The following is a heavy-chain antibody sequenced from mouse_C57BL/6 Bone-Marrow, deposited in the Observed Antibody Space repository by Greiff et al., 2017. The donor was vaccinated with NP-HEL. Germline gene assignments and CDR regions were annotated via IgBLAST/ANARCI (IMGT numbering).Heavy chain of an antibody. CDR1: GFTFSDYG. D-gene: IGHD1-1*01. Sequence: DVKLVESGGGLVKPGGSLKLSCAASGFTFSDYGMHWVRQAPEKGLEWVAYISSGSSTIYYADTVKGRFTISRDNAKNTLFLQMTSLRSEDTAMYYCAILLMGYAMDYWGQGTSVTVSS. V-gene: IGHV5-17*01. CDR3: AILLMGYAMDY. CDR2: ISSGSSTI. J-gene: IGHJ4*01.